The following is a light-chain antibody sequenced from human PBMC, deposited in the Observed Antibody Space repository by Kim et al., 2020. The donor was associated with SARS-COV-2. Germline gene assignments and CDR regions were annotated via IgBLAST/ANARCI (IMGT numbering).Light chain of an antibody. V-gene: IGLV2-14*03. CDR3: SSFTTTYTYV. CDR1: SSDVGGYNY. Sequence: QSALTQPASVSGSPGQSITMSCTGTSSDVGGYNYVSWYQQHPGKAPKLLIYDVNKRPSGVSNRFTGSKSGNTASLTISGLQAEDEADYYCSSFTTTYTYVFGTGTKVTVL. CDR2: DVN. J-gene: IGLJ1*01.